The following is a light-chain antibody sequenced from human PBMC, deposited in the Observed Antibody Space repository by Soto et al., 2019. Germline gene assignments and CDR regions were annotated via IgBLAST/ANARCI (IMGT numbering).Light chain of an antibody. Sequence: QSALTQPASVSGSPGQSITISCTGTSSDVGGYNYVSWYQQHPGKAPKLIIYDVSNRPSGVSNRFSGSKSGNTASLTISGIQAEDEADYYCSSYTSSSPLDFGTGTTLTVL. CDR1: SSDVGGYNY. CDR3: SSYTSSSPLD. CDR2: DVS. V-gene: IGLV2-14*01. J-gene: IGLJ1*01.